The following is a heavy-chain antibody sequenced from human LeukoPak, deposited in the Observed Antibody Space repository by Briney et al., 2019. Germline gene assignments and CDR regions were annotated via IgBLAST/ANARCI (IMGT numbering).Heavy chain of an antibody. CDR1: GFTFSSYA. Sequence: PGGSLRLSCAASGFTFSSYAMSWVRQAPGKGLEWVSAISGSGGSTYYADSVKGRFTISRDNSKNTLYLQMNSLGAEDTAVYYCAPPLRYPVALIPYWGQGTLVTVSS. CDR2: ISGSGGST. J-gene: IGHJ4*02. V-gene: IGHV3-23*01. CDR3: APPLRYPVALIPY. D-gene: IGHD3-22*01.